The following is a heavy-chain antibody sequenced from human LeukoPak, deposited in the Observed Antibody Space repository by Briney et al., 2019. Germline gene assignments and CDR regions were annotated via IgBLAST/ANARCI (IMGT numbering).Heavy chain of an antibody. J-gene: IGHJ4*02. V-gene: IGHV3-7*04. D-gene: IGHD3-10*02. CDR3: ARGDYYHVY. Sequence: PGGSLRLSCAASGFTFSTSWMSWVRQAPGKGLEWVANIKQDGSEKYYVDSVKGRFTISRDNAKNSLYLQMNSLRAEDTAVYYCARGDYYHVYWGQGTLVTVSS. CDR2: IKQDGSEK. CDR1: GFTFSTSW.